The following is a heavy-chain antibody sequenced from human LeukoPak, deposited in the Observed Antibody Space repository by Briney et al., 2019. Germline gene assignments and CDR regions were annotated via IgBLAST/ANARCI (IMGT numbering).Heavy chain of an antibody. CDR2: ISAYNGNT. Sequence: ASVKVSCKASDYTFTSLGISWVRQAPGQGLEWMGWISAYNGNTNYAQKLQGRVTMTTDTSTSTAYMELRSLRSDDTAVYYCARASTTVTYYYYGMDVWGQGTTVTVSS. D-gene: IGHD4-17*01. CDR1: DYTFTSLG. J-gene: IGHJ6*02. CDR3: ARASTTVTYYYYGMDV. V-gene: IGHV1-18*01.